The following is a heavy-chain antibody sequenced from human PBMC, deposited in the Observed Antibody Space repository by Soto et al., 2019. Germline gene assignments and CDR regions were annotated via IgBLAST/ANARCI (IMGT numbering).Heavy chain of an antibody. CDR1: GFSLSTSGVV. Sequence: QITLKESGPTLVKPTQTLTLTCTFSGFSLSTSGVVVGWIRQPPGKALELLELIYWDDDKRYSPSLKSRLTITGDASKNPVVLTMTNMNPVDTATYYGAHADYGDYDMDVWGQGTTVTVA. V-gene: IGHV2-5*02. J-gene: IGHJ6*02. CDR3: AHADYGDYDMDV. CDR2: IYWDDDK. D-gene: IGHD4-17*01.